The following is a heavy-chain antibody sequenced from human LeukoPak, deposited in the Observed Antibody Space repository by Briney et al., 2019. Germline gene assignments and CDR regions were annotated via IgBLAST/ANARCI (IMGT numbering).Heavy chain of an antibody. J-gene: IGHJ6*03. D-gene: IGHD3-22*01. CDR2: IYGSGIT. V-gene: IGHV4-4*07. CDR1: GVSIISNY. CDR3: ARLKFYDSTGYSPGYHMDV. Sequence: SETLSLTCTVSGVSIISNYWSWIRQSAGTGLEWIGRIYGSGITDYNPSLKSRVTMSLDTSRKQFSLRLTSVTAADTAVYYCARLKFYDSTGYSPGYHMDVWGKGTAVTVSS.